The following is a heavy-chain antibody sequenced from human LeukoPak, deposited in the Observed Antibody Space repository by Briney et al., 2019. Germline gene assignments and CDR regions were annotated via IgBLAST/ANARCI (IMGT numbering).Heavy chain of an antibody. CDR2: ISSSSSYI. D-gene: IGHD2-2*01. J-gene: IGHJ6*03. CDR1: GFTFSSYS. CDR3: AREGYCSSTSCYDYYYYYMDV. V-gene: IGHV3-21*01. Sequence: PGGSLRLSCAASGFTFSSYSMNWVRQAPGKGLEWVSSISSSSSYIYYADSVKGRFTISRDNAKNSLYLQMNSLRAEDTAVYYCAREGYCSSTSCYDYYYYYMDVWGKGTTVTISS.